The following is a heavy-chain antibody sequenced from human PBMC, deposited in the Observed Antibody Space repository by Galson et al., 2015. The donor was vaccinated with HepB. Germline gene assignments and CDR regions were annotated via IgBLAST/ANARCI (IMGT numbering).Heavy chain of an antibody. Sequence: SLRLSCAASGFTFSTYSMNWVRQAPGKGLEWVSYISNSAGYANYADSVKGRFAISRDNAKNSLYLQMNSLRAEDTAVYYCARETGSRNYYYPTNWGQGTLVTVSS. D-gene: IGHD3-10*01. V-gene: IGHV3-21*05. CDR1: GFTFSTYS. CDR2: ISNSAGYA. CDR3: ARETGSRNYYYPTN. J-gene: IGHJ4*02.